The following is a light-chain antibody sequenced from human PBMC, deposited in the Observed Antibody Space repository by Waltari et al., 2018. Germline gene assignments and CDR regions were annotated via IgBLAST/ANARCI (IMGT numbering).Light chain of an antibody. CDR3: LLTYPGGRAV. V-gene: IGLV7-46*01. CDR1: TGPVPRAPS. Sequence: QAVVTPEPSLTVSPGGTVTLPSGSSTGPVPRAPSPYGFQQKPGQAPQTLIYDTSARHPWTPARFSGSLLGGKAALTLSGAQPEDEADYYCLLTYPGGRAVFGGGTELTVL. CDR2: DTS. J-gene: IGLJ2*01.